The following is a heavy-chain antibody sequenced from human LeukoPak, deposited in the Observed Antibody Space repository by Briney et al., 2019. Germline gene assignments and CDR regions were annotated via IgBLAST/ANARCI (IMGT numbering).Heavy chain of an antibody. CDR2: SYYSGST. Sequence: TTSETLSLTCTVSGGSISSGGYYWSWIRQHPGKGLEWIGYSYYSGSTNYNPSLKSRVTISVDTSKNQFSLKLSSVTAADTAVYYCARHLYDSSGDDAFDIWGQGTMVTVSS. CDR3: ARHLYDSSGDDAFDI. D-gene: IGHD3-22*01. V-gene: IGHV4-31*02. CDR1: GGSISSGGYY. J-gene: IGHJ3*02.